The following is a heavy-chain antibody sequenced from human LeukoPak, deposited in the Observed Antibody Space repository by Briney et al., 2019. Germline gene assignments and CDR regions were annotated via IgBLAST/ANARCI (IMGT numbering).Heavy chain of an antibody. CDR1: GFTFSSYS. CDR3: ARTADSSSWPAHFDY. V-gene: IGHV3-21*01. D-gene: IGHD6-13*01. CDR2: ISSSSSYI. Sequence: PGGSLRLSCAASGFTFSSYSMNWVRQAPGKGLEWVSSISSSSSYIYYAGSVKGRFTISRDNAKNSLYLQMNSLRAEDTAVYYCARTADSSSWPAHFDYWGQGTLVTVSS. J-gene: IGHJ4*02.